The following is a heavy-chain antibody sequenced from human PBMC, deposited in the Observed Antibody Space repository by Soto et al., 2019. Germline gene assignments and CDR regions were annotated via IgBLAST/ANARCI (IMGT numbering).Heavy chain of an antibody. CDR3: AKDLGSSSPNWFDP. V-gene: IGHV3-23*01. CDR2: ITDSSGRT. J-gene: IGHJ5*02. CDR1: GFTFARHA. Sequence: SGGGLVQPGGSLRLSCAASGFTFARHAMNWVRQAPGKGLQWVSTITDSSGRTYYADSVKGRFTISRDNSKNTLSLQMNNLRAEDTAIYYCAKDLGSSSPNWFDPWGPGTLVTVSS. D-gene: IGHD6-6*01.